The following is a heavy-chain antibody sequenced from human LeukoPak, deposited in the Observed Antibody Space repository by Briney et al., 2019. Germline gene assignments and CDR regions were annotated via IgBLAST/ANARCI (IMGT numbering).Heavy chain of an antibody. Sequence: PGGSLRLSCAASGFTFSSYAMSWVRQAPGKGLEWVSAISGSGGSTYYADSAKGRFTISRDNSKNTLYLQMNSLRAEDTAVYYCAKRIERLEQLFDYWGQGTLVTVSS. D-gene: IGHD1-1*01. CDR3: AKRIERLEQLFDY. CDR2: ISGSGGST. J-gene: IGHJ4*02. CDR1: GFTFSSYA. V-gene: IGHV3-23*01.